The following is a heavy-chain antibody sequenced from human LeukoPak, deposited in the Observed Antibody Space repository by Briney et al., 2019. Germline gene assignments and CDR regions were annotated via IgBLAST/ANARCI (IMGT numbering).Heavy chain of an antibody. D-gene: IGHD3-10*01. CDR1: GYSFTSYW. CDR3: ARLLRYGSGSYYIPPYIDY. V-gene: IGHV5-51*01. J-gene: IGHJ4*02. Sequence: GESLKISCKGSGYSFTSYWIGWVRQMPGKGLEWMGIIYPGDSDTRYSPSFQGQVTISADKSISTAYLQWSSLKASDTAMYYCARLLRYGSGSYYIPPYIDYWGQGTLVTVSS. CDR2: IYPGDSDT.